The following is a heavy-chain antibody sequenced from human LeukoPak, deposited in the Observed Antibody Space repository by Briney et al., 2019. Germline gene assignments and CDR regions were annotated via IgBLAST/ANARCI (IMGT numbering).Heavy chain of an antibody. CDR2: ISGYNGNT. Sequence: GASVKVSCKVSGYIFTSYGINWVRQAPGQGLEWMGWISGYNGNTNFAQKLQGRVTMTTATSTSTVYMELRSLRSDDTAVYYCARSPGIGTAGTVDYWGQGTLVTVSS. J-gene: IGHJ4*02. D-gene: IGHD6-13*01. CDR1: GYIFTSYG. CDR3: ARSPGIGTAGTVDY. V-gene: IGHV1-18*01.